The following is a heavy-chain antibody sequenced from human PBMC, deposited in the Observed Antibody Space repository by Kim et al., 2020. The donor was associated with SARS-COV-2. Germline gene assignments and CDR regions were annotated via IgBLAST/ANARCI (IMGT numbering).Heavy chain of an antibody. J-gene: IGHJ5*02. D-gene: IGHD3-16*02. CDR3: AKRSAGRLGELSLSSWFDP. Sequence: GRFPISRDNSKNTLYLQMNSLRAEDTAVYYCAKRSAGRLGELSLSSWFDPWGQGTLVTVSS. V-gene: IGHV3-30*02.